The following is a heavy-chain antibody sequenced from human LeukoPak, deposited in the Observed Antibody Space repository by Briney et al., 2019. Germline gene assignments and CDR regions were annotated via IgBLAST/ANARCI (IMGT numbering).Heavy chain of an antibody. CDR1: GFTFSSYW. J-gene: IGHJ4*02. D-gene: IGHD5-12*01. CDR3: ARGGYDYDY. CDR2: IKQDGSEK. Sequence: GGSLRLSCAASGFTFSSYWVSWVRQAPGKGLEWVANIKQDGSEKYYVDSVKGRFTISRGNAKNSLYLQMNSLRAEDTAVYYCARGGYDYDYWGQGTLVTVSS. V-gene: IGHV3-7*04.